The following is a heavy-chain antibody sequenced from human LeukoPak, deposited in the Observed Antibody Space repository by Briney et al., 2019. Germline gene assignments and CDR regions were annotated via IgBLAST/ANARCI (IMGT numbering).Heavy chain of an antibody. D-gene: IGHD2-15*01. Sequence: PERSLRLSCAASGFTFSSYAMHWVRQAPGKGLERVAVISYDGSSKYYADSLKGRVTISRDNSKNTLYLQMNSLRADDAAVYFCARSSRHCSGGSCYPEYFQHWGQGTLVTVSS. V-gene: IGHV3-30*04. CDR2: ISYDGSSK. CDR3: ARSSRHCSGGSCYPEYFQH. J-gene: IGHJ1*01. CDR1: GFTFSSYA.